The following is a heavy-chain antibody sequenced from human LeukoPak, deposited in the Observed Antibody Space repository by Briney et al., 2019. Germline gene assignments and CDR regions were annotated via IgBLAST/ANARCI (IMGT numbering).Heavy chain of an antibody. Sequence: SETLSLTCTVSGGSISSSSYYWGWIRQPPGKGLEWIGSTYYSGSTYYNPSLKSRVTISVDTSKNQFSLKLSSVTAADTAVYYCARSRAVAGTPERVDYWGQGTLVTVSS. V-gene: IGHV4-39*01. CDR1: GGSISSSSYY. D-gene: IGHD6-19*01. CDR3: ARSRAVAGTPERVDY. J-gene: IGHJ4*02. CDR2: TYYSGST.